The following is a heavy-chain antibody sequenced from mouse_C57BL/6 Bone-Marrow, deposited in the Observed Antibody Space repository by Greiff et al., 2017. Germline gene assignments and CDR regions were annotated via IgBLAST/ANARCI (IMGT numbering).Heavy chain of an antibody. J-gene: IGHJ4*01. V-gene: IGHV8-8*01. Sequence: QVTLKVSGPGILQPSQTLSLTCSFSGFSLSTTGMGVGWIRQPSGKGLEWLAHTWWDDDKYYNPALKSRPTISKDTSKNQVFLKIANVDTADNATYYCARIKGGLLLRLYAMVYWGQGTSVTVSS. CDR2: TWWDDDK. D-gene: IGHD1-1*01. CDR3: ARIKGGLLLRLYAMVY. CDR1: GFSLSTTGMG.